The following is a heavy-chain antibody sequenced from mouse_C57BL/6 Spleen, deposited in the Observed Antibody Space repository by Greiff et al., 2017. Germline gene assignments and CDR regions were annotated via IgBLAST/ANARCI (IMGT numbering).Heavy chain of an antibody. CDR1: GFTFSSYA. J-gene: IGHJ4*01. CDR3: SRDQYDRNLAAMAY. V-gene: IGHV5-4*01. CDR2: ISDGGSYT. D-gene: IGHD2-1*01. Sequence: EVQLVESGGGLVKPGGSLQLSCAASGFTFSSYALSWVRQTPEKRLEWVATISDGGSYTYYPDNVKGRFTISRDNAKNNLYLQMSRLKSEDTAMFYCSRDQYDRNLAAMAYWGQGASVTASS.